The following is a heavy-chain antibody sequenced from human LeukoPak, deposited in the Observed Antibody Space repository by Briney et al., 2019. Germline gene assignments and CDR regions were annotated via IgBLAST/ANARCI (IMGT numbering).Heavy chain of an antibody. CDR3: ARVRIQLWSAINYYYYYGMDV. CDR1: VGSFSGYY. V-gene: IGHV4-34*01. Sequence: PSGTLSLTCAVYVGSFSGYYWSWIRQPPGKGLEWIGEINHSGSANYNPSLKSRVTISVDTSKNQFSLKLSSVTAADTAVYYCARVRIQLWSAINYYYYYGMDVWGQGTTVTVSS. CDR2: INHSGSA. D-gene: IGHD5-18*01. J-gene: IGHJ6*02.